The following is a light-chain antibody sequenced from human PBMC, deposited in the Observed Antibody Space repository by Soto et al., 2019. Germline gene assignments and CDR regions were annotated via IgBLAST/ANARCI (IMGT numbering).Light chain of an antibody. CDR3: QQYNNWPPPFT. V-gene: IGKV3-15*01. J-gene: IGKJ3*01. CDR1: QSLIYRY. CDR2: GAS. Sequence: EIVLTQSPGTLSLSPGERATLSCRASQSLIYRYLAWYQQKPGQAPRLLIYGASTRATGIPARFSGSGSGTEFTLTISSLQSEDFAVYYCQQYNNWPPPFTFGPGTKVDIK.